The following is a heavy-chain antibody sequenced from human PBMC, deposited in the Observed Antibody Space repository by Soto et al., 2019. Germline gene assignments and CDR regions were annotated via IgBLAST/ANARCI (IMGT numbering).Heavy chain of an antibody. CDR3: GKDWPGTSSVSLEY. CDR2: IVASGDTT. D-gene: IGHD3-10*01. J-gene: IGHJ4*02. V-gene: IGHV3-23*01. Sequence: EVQLLESGGGLVQPGGSLRLSCTPSGFVFGGYAMTWVRQAPGRGLEWVSAIVASGDTTYYADSVKGRFTISRDNSKNTLYLQMNRLRPEDTGIYYCGKDWPGTSSVSLEYWAQGPLVTVSS. CDR1: GFVFGGYA.